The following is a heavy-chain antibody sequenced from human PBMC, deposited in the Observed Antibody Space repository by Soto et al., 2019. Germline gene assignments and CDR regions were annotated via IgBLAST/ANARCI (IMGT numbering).Heavy chain of an antibody. D-gene: IGHD6-19*01. CDR2: INAGNGNT. CDR3: ARALIAVDGPFDP. CDR1: GYTFTSYA. V-gene: IGHV1-3*01. Sequence: QVQLVQSGAEVKKPGASVKVSCKASGYTFTSYAMHWVRQAPGQRLEWMGWINAGNGNTKYSQKFQGRVTITRDTSASTAYMELSSLRSEDTAVYYCARALIAVDGPFDPWGQGTLVTVYS. J-gene: IGHJ5*02.